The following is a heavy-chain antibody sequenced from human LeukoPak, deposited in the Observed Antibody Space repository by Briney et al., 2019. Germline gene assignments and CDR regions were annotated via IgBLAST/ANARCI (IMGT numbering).Heavy chain of an antibody. Sequence: GESLRLSCAASGFTFSTYDMHWVRQATGKGLEWVAGIGTAGDTYYLGSVKGRFTISRENAKNSLYLQMNSLRAGDTAVYYCVRGAEGFDPWGQGTLVTVSS. CDR1: GFTFSTYD. V-gene: IGHV3-13*01. CDR3: VRGAEGFDP. J-gene: IGHJ5*02. CDR2: IGTAGDT.